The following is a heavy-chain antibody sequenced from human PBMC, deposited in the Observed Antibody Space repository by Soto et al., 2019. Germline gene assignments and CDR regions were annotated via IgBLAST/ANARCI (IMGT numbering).Heavy chain of an antibody. Sequence: PGGSLRLSCAASGFTFSSYSMNWVRQAPGKGLEWVSSISSSSSYVYYADSVKGRFTISRDNAKNSLYLQMNSLRAEDTAVYYCARCRGDDYGDYVVDYWGQGTLVTVSS. J-gene: IGHJ4*02. CDR3: ARCRGDDYGDYVVDY. D-gene: IGHD4-17*01. CDR1: GFTFSSYS. CDR2: ISSSSSYV. V-gene: IGHV3-21*01.